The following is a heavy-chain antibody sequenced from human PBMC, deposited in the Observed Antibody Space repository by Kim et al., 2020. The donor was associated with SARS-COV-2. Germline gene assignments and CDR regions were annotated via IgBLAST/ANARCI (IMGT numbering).Heavy chain of an antibody. V-gene: IGHV5-51*01. CDR3: ARRGGYDHFVDY. D-gene: IGHD5-12*01. J-gene: IGHJ4*02. Sequence: RSSPSFQGQVTISADKSISTAYLQWSSLKASDTAMYYCARRGGYDHFVDYWGQGTLVTVSS.